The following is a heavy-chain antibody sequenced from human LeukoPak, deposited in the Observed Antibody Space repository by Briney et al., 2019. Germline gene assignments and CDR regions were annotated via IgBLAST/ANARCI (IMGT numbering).Heavy chain of an antibody. CDR1: GFTFSNYW. V-gene: IGHV3-74*01. D-gene: IGHD7-27*01. Sequence: PGGSLRLSCAASGFTFSNYWMHWVRQAPGKGLVWVSRITSDGCSTTYADAVKGRFTISRDNAKNTLYLQMNSLRAEDTAVYYCATGGPWGAYFDNWGQGTLVTVSP. CDR3: ATGGPWGAYFDN. CDR2: ITSDGCST. J-gene: IGHJ4*02.